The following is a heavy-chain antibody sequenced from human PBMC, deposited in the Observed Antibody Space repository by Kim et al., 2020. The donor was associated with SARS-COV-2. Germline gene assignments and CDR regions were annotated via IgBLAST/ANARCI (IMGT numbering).Heavy chain of an antibody. Sequence: GGSLRLSCAASGFTFSSYSMNWVRQAPGKGLEWVSYISSSSTIYYADSVKGRFTISRDNAKNLLYLQMNSLRDEDTAVYYCARDERGNWGQGTLVTVSS. D-gene: IGHD2-15*01. CDR3: ARDERGN. CDR2: ISSSSTI. CDR1: GFTFSSYS. V-gene: IGHV3-48*02. J-gene: IGHJ4*02.